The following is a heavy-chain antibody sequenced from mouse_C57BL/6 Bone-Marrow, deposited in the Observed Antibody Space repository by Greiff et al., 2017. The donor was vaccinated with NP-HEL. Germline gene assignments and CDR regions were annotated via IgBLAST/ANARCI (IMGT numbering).Heavy chain of an antibody. CDR3: ARRSDGYFWYFDV. V-gene: IGHV5-2*01. D-gene: IGHD2-3*01. J-gene: IGHJ1*03. CDR2: INSDGGST. Sequence: EVKLQESGGGLVQPGESLKLSCESNEYEFPSHDMSWVRKTPEKRLELVAAINSDGGSTYYPDTMERRFIISRDNTKKTLYLQMSSLRSEDTALYYCARRSDGYFWYFDVWGTGTTVTVSS. CDR1: EYEFPSHD.